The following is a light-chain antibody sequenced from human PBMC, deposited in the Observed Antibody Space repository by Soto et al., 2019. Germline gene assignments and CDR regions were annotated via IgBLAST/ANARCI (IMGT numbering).Light chain of an antibody. V-gene: IGKV3-15*01. J-gene: IGKJ1*01. CDR2: GAS. Sequence: EIVMTQSPATLSVSPGEGATLSCRASQSVSSKLAWYQQKPGQAPRLLIYGASTRATGIPARFSGSGSGTEFTLIISRLEPEDFAVYYCQQYGISPWTFGQGTNVEI. CDR3: QQYGISPWT. CDR1: QSVSSK.